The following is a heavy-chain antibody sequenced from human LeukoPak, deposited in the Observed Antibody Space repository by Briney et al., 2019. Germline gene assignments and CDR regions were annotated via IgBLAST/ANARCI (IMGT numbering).Heavy chain of an antibody. CDR1: GFMFSSSW. Sequence: GGSLRLSCAASGFMFSSSWMAWVRQAPGKGLEWVANIKEDGSDKSYVDSMKGRFTISRDNAKNSLYLQMNSLRAEDTAVYYCARDAAYGYDRFDYWGQGTQVTVSS. V-gene: IGHV3-7*01. CDR3: ARDAAYGYDRFDY. D-gene: IGHD5-18*01. CDR2: IKEDGSDK. J-gene: IGHJ4*02.